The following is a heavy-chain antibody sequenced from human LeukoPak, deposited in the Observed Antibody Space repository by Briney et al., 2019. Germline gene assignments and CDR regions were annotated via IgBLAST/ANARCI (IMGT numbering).Heavy chain of an antibody. D-gene: IGHD1-7*01. J-gene: IGHJ4*02. CDR3: VKRTVNYPFDF. CDR1: GFTLSSFA. CDR2: ISGSCGST. V-gene: IGHV3-23*01. Sequence: PGGSLRLSCAASGFTLSSFAMNWVRQAPGKGLEWVSAISGSCGSTFYADSVKGRFTISRDNSENTLYLQMNSLRAEDTAVYYCVKRTVNYPFDFWGQGTLLTVSS.